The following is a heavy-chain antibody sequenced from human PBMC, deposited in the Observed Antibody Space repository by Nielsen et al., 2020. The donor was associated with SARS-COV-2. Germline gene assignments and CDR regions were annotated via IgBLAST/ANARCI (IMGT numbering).Heavy chain of an antibody. V-gene: IGHV3-23*01. CDR3: ASEVGGSYRDFDY. Sequence: GESLKISCVGSGSIFSSYTMHWVRQAPGKGLEWVSGISGGGSTFYAESVRGRFTVSRENFRNTLYLEMNSLRVEDTALYYCASEVGGSYRDFDYWGQGILVTVSS. CDR1: GSIFSSYT. CDR2: ISGGGST. J-gene: IGHJ4*02. D-gene: IGHD3-16*02.